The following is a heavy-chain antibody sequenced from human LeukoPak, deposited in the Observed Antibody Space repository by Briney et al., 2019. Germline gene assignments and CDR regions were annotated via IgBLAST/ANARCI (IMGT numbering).Heavy chain of an antibody. J-gene: IGHJ4*02. Sequence: SETLSLTCAVYGGSFSGYYWSWIRQPPGKGLEWIGEINHSGSTNYNPSLKSRVTISVDTSKNQFSLKLSSVTAADTAVYYCARGRPYCSSTSCSLYYFDYWGQGTLVTVSS. CDR3: ARGRPYCSSTSCSLYYFDY. CDR1: GGSFSGYY. CDR2: INHSGST. D-gene: IGHD2-2*01. V-gene: IGHV4-34*01.